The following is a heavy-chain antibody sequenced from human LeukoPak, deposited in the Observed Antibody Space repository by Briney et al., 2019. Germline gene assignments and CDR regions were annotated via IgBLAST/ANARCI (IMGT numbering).Heavy chain of an antibody. Sequence: GGSLRLSCAVSGFTVSSNYMSWVRQAPGKGLEWVSVIYGGGSTYYADSVKGRFTISRDNSKNTLYLQMNSLRAEDTPVCYCARAASVAGTYALNHWGQGTLVTVSS. CDR3: ARAASVAGTYALNH. J-gene: IGHJ4*02. D-gene: IGHD6-19*01. V-gene: IGHV3-66*01. CDR2: IYGGGST. CDR1: GFTVSSNY.